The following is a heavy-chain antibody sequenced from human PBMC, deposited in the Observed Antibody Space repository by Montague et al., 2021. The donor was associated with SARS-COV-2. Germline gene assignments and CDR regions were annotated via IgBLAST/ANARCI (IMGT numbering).Heavy chain of an antibody. CDR2: INHRGTI. CDR1: GGSLSGYY. Sequence: SETLSLTCTASGGSLSGYYWSWIRQPPGKGLEWIGEINHRGTINDNPSLKSRVALSLDTSRNQFSLNLNSVTAADTAVYYCVRGPAVKSYYDFWSGPKWFDPWGQGNLVTVSS. CDR3: VRGPAVKSYYDFWSGPKWFDP. D-gene: IGHD3-3*01. J-gene: IGHJ5*02. V-gene: IGHV4-34*01.